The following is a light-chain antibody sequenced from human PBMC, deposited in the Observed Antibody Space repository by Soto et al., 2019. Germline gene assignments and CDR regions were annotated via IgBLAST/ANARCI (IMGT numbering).Light chain of an antibody. V-gene: IGLV2-14*01. CDR2: DVS. Sequence: QLVLTQPASVSGSPRQSITISCTGTSSDVGGYNYVSWYQQHPGKAPKLMIYDVSNRPSGVSNRFSGSKSGNTASLTISGLQAEDEADYYCSSYTSSSTLLYVFGTGTKLTVL. J-gene: IGLJ1*01. CDR3: SSYTSSSTLLYV. CDR1: SSDVGGYNY.